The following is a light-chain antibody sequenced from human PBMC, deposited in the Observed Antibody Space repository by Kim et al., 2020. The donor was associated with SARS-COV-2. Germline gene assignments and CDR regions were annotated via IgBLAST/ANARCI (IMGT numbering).Light chain of an antibody. CDR1: QSVDGY. CDR2: NAS. CDR3: QQRRKSIT. J-gene: IGKJ5*01. Sequence: SLPPGDRATLSCRASQSVDGYLAWLQQKPGQAPRLLISNASNRAAGVPARFSGSGSGTDFTLTISSLEAEDFAVYYCQQRRKSITFGQGTRLEIK. V-gene: IGKV3-11*01.